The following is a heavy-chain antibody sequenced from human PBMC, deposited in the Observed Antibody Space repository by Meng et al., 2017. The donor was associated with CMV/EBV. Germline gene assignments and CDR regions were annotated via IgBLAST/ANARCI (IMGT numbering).Heavy chain of an antibody. CDR1: GFIFDDYG. CDR3: TRVSSPEYDYGMDV. J-gene: IGHJ6*02. V-gene: IGHV3-20*01. CDR2: FNWNGGST. Sequence: SCAASGFIFDDYGMSWVRQAPGKGLEWVSGFNWNGGSTGYADSVKGRFTISRDNAKNSLYLQMNSLRAEDTALYHCTRVSSPEYDYGMDVWGQGTTVTVSS.